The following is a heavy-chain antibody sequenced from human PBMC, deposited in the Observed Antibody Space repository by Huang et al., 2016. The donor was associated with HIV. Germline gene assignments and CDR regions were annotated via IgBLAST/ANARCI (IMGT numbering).Heavy chain of an antibody. Sequence: QVQLVQSGAEFKKPGASLKLSCAASGYIFTTYSIHWFRRVPGQSLQWLGGINPGNGRIPCLQRFNGRVILSRDLSAATVYMQLSGLTADDTATYFCARAARGDGYHGAFDVWGQGTMVTV. CDR3: ARAARGDGYHGAFDV. CDR2: INPGNGRI. V-gene: IGHV1-3*01. J-gene: IGHJ3*01. CDR1: GYIFTTYS. D-gene: IGHD2-2*03.